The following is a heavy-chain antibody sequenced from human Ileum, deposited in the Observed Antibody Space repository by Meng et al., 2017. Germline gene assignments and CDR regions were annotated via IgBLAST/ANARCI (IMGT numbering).Heavy chain of an antibody. CDR2: IHHSGST. V-gene: IGHV4-34*01. Sequence: QVQLQQWVAGLLKPSETLSLTGAVYGGSFSGYYWTCLRQPPGKGLEWIGEIHHSGSTNYNPSLKSRVTMSIDTSKIQFSLELSSVTAADAAVYYCARYGGSGSYWHFDPWGRGTLVTVSS. CDR3: ARYGGSGSYWHFDP. D-gene: IGHD3-10*01. CDR1: GGSFSGYY. J-gene: IGHJ2*01.